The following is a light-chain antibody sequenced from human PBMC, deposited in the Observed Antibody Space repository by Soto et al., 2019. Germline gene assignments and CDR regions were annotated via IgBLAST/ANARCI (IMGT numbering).Light chain of an antibody. CDR2: EVS. CDR1: SSDVGAYNY. J-gene: IGLJ1*01. Sequence: QSALTQPPSASGSPGQSVTISCSGTSSDVGAYNYVSWYQQHPGKAPRLLIYEVSQRPSGVPDRFSGSKSANTASLTVSGLQPEDEADYYCSSSAGTNNLLYVFGTGTKVTVL. V-gene: IGLV2-8*01. CDR3: SSSAGTNNLLYV.